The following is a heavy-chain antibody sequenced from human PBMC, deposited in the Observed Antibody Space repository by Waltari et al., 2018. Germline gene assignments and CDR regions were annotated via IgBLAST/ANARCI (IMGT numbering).Heavy chain of an antibody. D-gene: IGHD6-19*01. V-gene: IGHV4-39*07. CDR2: TYNSGST. CDR1: GGPISSSSHY. J-gene: IGHJ4*02. CDR3: AREGIAVAGTYGY. Sequence: QLQLQESGPGLVKPSETLSLTCTVSGGPISSSSHYWGWIRQPPGTGLEWIGCTYNSGSTYYTPSLKSRVTISVDTSKNQFSLKLSSVTAADTAVYYCAREGIAVAGTYGYWGQGTLVTVSS.